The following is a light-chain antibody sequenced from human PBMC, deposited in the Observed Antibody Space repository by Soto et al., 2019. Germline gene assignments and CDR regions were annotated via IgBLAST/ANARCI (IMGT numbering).Light chain of an antibody. J-gene: IGKJ1*01. CDR1: QTISSW. Sequence: IQITQSPSTLSASVGDRVTITCRASQTISSWLAWYQQKPGKAPKLLIYKASTLKSGVPSRFSGSGSGTEFTLTISSLQSEDFAVYYCQQYNNWPSWTFGQGTKVDIK. CDR3: QQYNNWPSWT. CDR2: KAS. V-gene: IGKV1-5*03.